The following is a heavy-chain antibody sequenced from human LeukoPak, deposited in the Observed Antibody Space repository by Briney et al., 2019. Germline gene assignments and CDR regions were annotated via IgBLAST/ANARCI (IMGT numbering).Heavy chain of an antibody. CDR3: ARGIAVAGTLDY. CDR1: GGSISSSSYY. J-gene: IGHJ4*02. V-gene: IGHV4-39*07. CDR2: IYYSGST. D-gene: IGHD6-19*01. Sequence: SETLSLTCTVSGGSISSSSYYWGWIRQPPGKGLEWIGSIYYSGSTYYNPSLKGRGTISVDTSKNQFSLKLSSVTAADTAVYYCARGIAVAGTLDYWGQGTLVTVSS.